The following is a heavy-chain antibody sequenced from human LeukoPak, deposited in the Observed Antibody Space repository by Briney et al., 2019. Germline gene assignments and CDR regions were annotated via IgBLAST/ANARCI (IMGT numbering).Heavy chain of an antibody. CDR2: IYSGGST. D-gene: IGHD3-10*01. Sequence: PGGSLRLSCAASGFTVSSNYMSWVRQAPGKGLEWVSVIYSGGSTYYADSVKGRFTISRHNSKNTLYPQMNSLRAEDTAVYYCASHYGSGALDYWGQGTLVTVSS. CDR3: ASHYGSGALDY. J-gene: IGHJ4*02. CDR1: GFTVSSNY. V-gene: IGHV3-53*04.